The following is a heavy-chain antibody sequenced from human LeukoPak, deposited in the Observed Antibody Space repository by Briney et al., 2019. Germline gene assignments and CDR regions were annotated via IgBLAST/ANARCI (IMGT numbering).Heavy chain of an antibody. CDR1: GFTFRSHA. J-gene: IGHJ4*01. V-gene: IGHV3-23*01. CDR2: IYENGGTT. Sequence: GGSLRLSCVGSGFTFRSHAMSWVRQAPEKGLEFVSGIYENGGTTYYADSVKGRFSISRDNSKNTLYLQMDSLRGEDTAVYYCAKDFRIGXSAHFDYWGXXAXVTVSS. CDR3: AKDFRIGXSAHFDY. D-gene: IGHD2-21*01.